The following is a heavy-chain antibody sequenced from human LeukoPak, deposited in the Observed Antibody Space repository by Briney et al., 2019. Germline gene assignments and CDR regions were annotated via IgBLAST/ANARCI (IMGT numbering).Heavy chain of an antibody. J-gene: IGHJ4*02. D-gene: IGHD5-24*01. CDR3: ARRDIAATIST. Sequence: KSSETLSLTCSVSGGSITSSTSYWGWIRQPPGQGLEYIGSIYSSGSTYYKSSLRSRVTISVDTSKNQFSLRLSSVTAADTAVYYCARRDIAATISTWGQGTLVTVSS. V-gene: IGHV4-39*01. CDR1: GGSITSSTSY. CDR2: IYSSGST.